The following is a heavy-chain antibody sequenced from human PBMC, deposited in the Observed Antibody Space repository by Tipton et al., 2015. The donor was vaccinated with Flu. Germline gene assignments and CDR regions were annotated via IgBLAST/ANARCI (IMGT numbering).Heavy chain of an antibody. V-gene: IGHV4-31*03. Sequence: TLSLTCTVSGDSITSGPYCWSWIRQHPGKGLEWIGYMCNSGSIYYNPSLKSRVTMSVDTSKNQFSLKVSSVTAADTAVYYCASSSPRIIGTTGVLDYWGQGTLVTVSS. CDR1: GDSITSGPYC. J-gene: IGHJ4*02. CDR2: MCNSGSI. D-gene: IGHD1-20*01. CDR3: ASSSPRIIGTTGVLDY.